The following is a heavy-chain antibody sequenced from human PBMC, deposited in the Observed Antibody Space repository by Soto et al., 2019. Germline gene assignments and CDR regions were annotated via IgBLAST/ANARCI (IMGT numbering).Heavy chain of an antibody. CDR3: ARHSGYDYLGKFGVWFDP. Sequence: QLQLQESGPGLVKPSETLSLTCTVSGGSISSSSYYWGWIRQPPGKGLEWIGSIYYSGSTYYNPSLKSRVTISVDTSKNQFSLKLSSVTAADTAVYYCARHSGYDYLGKFGVWFDPWGQGTLVTVSS. CDR2: IYYSGST. D-gene: IGHD5-12*01. J-gene: IGHJ5*02. V-gene: IGHV4-39*01. CDR1: GGSISSSSYY.